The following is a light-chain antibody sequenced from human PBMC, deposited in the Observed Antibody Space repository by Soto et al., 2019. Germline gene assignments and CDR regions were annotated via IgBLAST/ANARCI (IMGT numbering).Light chain of an antibody. CDR2: GAY. CDR3: QQYNNWPYT. J-gene: IGKJ2*01. CDR1: QSVSSN. Sequence: EIVMTQSPATLSVSPGEGATLSCRASQSVSSNLAWYQQKPGQAPRLLIYGAYIRATGIPARTSGSGSGTEFTLTISSLQSEDFAVYYCQQYNNWPYTFGQGTKLEIK. V-gene: IGKV3-15*01.